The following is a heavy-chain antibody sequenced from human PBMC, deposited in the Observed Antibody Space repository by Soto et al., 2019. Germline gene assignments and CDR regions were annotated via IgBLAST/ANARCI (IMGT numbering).Heavy chain of an antibody. J-gene: IGHJ4*02. V-gene: IGHV3-9*01. CDR2: ISWNSGSI. Sequence: GGSLRLSCAASGFTFDDYAMHWVRQAPGKGLEWVSGISWNSGSIGYADSVKGRFTISRDNAKNSLYLQMNSLRAEDTALYDCAKDGNWGRGNDFDYWGQGTLVTVSS. D-gene: IGHD7-27*01. CDR3: AKDGNWGRGNDFDY. CDR1: GFTFDDYA.